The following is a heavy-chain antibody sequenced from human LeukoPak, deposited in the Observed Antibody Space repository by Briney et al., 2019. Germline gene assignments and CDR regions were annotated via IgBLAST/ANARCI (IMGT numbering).Heavy chain of an antibody. CDR2: INPKSGGT. CDR1: GYTFIGYY. V-gene: IGHV1-2*02. D-gene: IGHD6-19*01. J-gene: IGHJ4*02. CDR3: ARDFEQWLVQGFDY. Sequence: ASVKVSCKASGYTFIGYYMHWVRQAPGQGLEWMGWINPKSGGTNYAQNFQGRVTMTRDTSITTVYMELSSLRSEDTAVYYCARDFEQWLVQGFDYWGQGTLVTVSS.